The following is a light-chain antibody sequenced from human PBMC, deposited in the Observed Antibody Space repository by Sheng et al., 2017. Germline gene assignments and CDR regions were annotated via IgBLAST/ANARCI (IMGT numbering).Light chain of an antibody. CDR3: QVWDNSSDHWM. CDR1: DIGSKS. J-gene: IGLJ3*02. V-gene: IGLV3-21*02. CDR2: DGS. Sequence: SYVLTQPPSVSVAPGQTARITCGGNDIGSKSVHWYQQRPGQAPVLVVHDGSDRPSGIPERFSGSNSGNTATLTISRVEAGDEADYYCQVWDNSSDHWMFGGGTKLTVL.